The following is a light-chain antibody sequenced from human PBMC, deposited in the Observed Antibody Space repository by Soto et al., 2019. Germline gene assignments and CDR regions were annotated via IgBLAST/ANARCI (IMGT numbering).Light chain of an antibody. Sequence: QSVLTQPASVSGSPGQSITISCTGTSGDVGAYDYVSWYQQHPDKAPKLMIYEVSNRPSGVSDRFSGSKSVNTATLTISGLQAEDEADYYCSSYTSSSPRVFGTGTKVTVL. CDR1: SGDVGAYDY. CDR2: EVS. CDR3: SSYTSSSPRV. J-gene: IGLJ1*01. V-gene: IGLV2-14*03.